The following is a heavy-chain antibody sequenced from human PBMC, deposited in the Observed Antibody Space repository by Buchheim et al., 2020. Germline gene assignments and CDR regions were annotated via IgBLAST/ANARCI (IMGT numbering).Heavy chain of an antibody. J-gene: IGHJ6*02. Sequence: EVQLVQSGAEVKKPGESLMISCKGSGYSSLRYWIGWVGQMPGKGLEWMGIIYPHDSDTRYSPSFQGQVTISGDKSIDTAYLQWSSLKASDSAIYYCASGFVNGYYGMDVWGQGTT. CDR2: IYPHDSDT. CDR3: ASGFVNGYYGMDV. V-gene: IGHV5-51*01. D-gene: IGHD2-8*01. CDR1: GYSSLRYW.